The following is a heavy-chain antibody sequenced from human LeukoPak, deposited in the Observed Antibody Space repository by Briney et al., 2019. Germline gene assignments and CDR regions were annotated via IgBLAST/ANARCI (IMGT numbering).Heavy chain of an antibody. J-gene: IGHJ4*02. Sequence: PGGSLRLSCAASGFTFSSYGMHWVRQAPGKGLEWVAVIWYDGSNKYYADSVKGRFTISRDNSKNTLYLQMNSLRAEDTAVYYCAGGPGFGQQLVVPRDYWGQGTLVTVSS. D-gene: IGHD6-13*01. V-gene: IGHV3-30*02. CDR2: IWYDGSNK. CDR1: GFTFSSYG. CDR3: AGGPGFGQQLVVPRDY.